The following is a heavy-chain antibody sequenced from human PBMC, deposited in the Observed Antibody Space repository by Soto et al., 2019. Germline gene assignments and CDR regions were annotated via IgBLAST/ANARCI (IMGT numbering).Heavy chain of an antibody. V-gene: IGHV1-24*01. CDR2: VDPEDGET. CDR1: GYTLTELS. Sequence: ASVKVSCKVSGYTLTELSMHWVRQAPGKGLEWMGGVDPEDGETIYAQKFRGRVTMTEDTSTDTAYMELSSLRSVDTAVYYCATGLNRGYSYGFYWGQGTLVTVSS. J-gene: IGHJ4*02. D-gene: IGHD5-18*01. CDR3: ATGLNRGYSYGFY.